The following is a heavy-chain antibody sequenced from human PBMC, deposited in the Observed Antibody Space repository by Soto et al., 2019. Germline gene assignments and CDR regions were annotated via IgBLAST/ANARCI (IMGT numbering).Heavy chain of an antibody. CDR2: IIPILGIA. Sequence: QVQLVQSGAEVKKPGSSVKVSCKASGGTFSSYTISWVRQAPGQGLEWMGRIIPILGIANYAQKFQGRVMITADKSTSTAYMELSSLRSEDTAVYYCGRAPLRDAFDIWGQGTMVTVSS. CDR3: GRAPLRDAFDI. J-gene: IGHJ3*02. V-gene: IGHV1-69*02. CDR1: GGTFSSYT.